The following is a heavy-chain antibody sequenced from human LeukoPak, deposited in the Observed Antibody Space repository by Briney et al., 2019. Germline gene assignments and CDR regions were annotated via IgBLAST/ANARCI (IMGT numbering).Heavy chain of an antibody. Sequence: GGSLRLSCAASGFTFSNYWMSWVRQAPGKGLEWVANIKEDGSEKYYVDSVKGRFTISRDNAKNSLYLQMNSLRAENTAVYYCASGRQLGYWGQGTLVTVSS. J-gene: IGHJ4*02. V-gene: IGHV3-7*01. CDR3: ASGRQLGY. CDR2: IKEDGSEK. CDR1: GFTFSNYW. D-gene: IGHD6-13*01.